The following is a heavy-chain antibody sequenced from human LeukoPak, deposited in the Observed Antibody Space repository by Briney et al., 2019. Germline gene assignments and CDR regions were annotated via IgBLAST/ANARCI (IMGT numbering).Heavy chain of an antibody. CDR2: INPNSGDT. J-gene: IGHJ6*03. V-gene: IGHV1-2*02. Sequence: ASVKVSCKASGYTFTGYYIHWVRQAPGQGLEWMGWINPNSGDTNYAQKFQGRVTMTRDTSISTAYMELSRLRSDDAALYYCARGVAGTYYYYYMDVWGKGTTVTVSS. CDR3: ARGVAGTYYYYYMDV. CDR1: GYTFTGYY. D-gene: IGHD6-19*01.